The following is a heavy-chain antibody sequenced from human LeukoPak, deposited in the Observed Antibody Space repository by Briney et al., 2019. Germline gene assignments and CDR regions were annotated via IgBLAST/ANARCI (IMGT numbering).Heavy chain of an antibody. D-gene: IGHD6-13*01. Sequence: SQTLSLTCAISGDSFSSNSAAWNWIRQSPSRGLEWLGRTYYRSKWYNDYAVSVKSRITINPDTSKNQFSLQLNSVTPEDTAVYYCASTVGYSSSWYVGNWFDPWGQGTLVTVSS. CDR2: TYYRSKWYN. V-gene: IGHV6-1*01. J-gene: IGHJ5*02. CDR1: GDSFSSNSAA. CDR3: ASTVGYSSSWYVGNWFDP.